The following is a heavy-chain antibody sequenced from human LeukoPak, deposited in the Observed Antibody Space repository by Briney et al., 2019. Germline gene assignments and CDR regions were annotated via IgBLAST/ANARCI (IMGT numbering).Heavy chain of an antibody. D-gene: IGHD6-6*01. J-gene: IGHJ3*02. CDR1: GYTFTSYG. CDR3: ARPVFEYSSSSNAFDI. V-gene: IGHV1-18*01. Sequence: ASVKVSCKASGYTFTSYGISWVRQAPGQGLEWMGWISAYNGNTNYAQKLQGRVTMTTDTSTSTAYMELRSLRSDDTAVYYCARPVFEYSSSSNAFDIWGQGTMVTVSS. CDR2: ISAYNGNT.